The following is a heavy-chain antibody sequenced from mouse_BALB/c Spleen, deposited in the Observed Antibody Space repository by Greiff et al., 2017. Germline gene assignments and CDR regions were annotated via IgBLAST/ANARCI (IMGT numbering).Heavy chain of an antibody. D-gene: IGHD1-1*01. CDR2: IYPGDGDT. V-gene: IGHV1-87*01. CDR1: GYTFTSYW. CDR3: ARESTTVVRYFDV. J-gene: IGHJ1*01. Sequence: QVQLKQSGAELARPGASVKLSCKASGYTFTSYWMQWVKQRPGQGLEWIGAIYPGDGDTRYTQKFKGKATLTADKSSSTAYMQLSSLASEDSAVYYCARESTTVVRYFDVWGAGTTVTVSS.